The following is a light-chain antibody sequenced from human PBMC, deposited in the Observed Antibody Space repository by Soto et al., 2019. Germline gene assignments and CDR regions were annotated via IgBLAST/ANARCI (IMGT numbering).Light chain of an antibody. CDR1: QGISSY. CDR3: QHSYGTPRT. V-gene: IGKV1D-8*03. J-gene: IGKJ1*01. CDR2: AVS. Sequence: VIWMTQSPSLLSASTGDRVTISCRMSQGISSYLAWYQQKPGKAPKVLIYAVSSLQSGVPSRFSGSGSGTDFTLTITSLQPEDSATYYCQHSYGTPRTFGQGTKVDIK.